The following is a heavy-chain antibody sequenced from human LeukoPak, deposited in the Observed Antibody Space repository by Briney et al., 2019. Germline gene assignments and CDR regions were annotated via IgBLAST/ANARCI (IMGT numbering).Heavy chain of an antibody. J-gene: IGHJ4*02. D-gene: IGHD2-2*02. CDR3: AREGIVVVPAAIRQGYFDY. V-gene: IGHV1-69*05. CDR2: IIPIFGTA. Sequence: SVKVSCKASGYTFTSYAISWVRQAPGQGLEWMGGIIPIFGTANYAQKFQGRVTITTDESTSTAYMELSSLRSEDTAVYYCAREGIVVVPAAIRQGYFDYWGQGTLVTVSS. CDR1: GYTFTSYA.